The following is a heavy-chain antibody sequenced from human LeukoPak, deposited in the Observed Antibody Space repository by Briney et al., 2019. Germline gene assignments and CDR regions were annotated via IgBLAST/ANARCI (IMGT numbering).Heavy chain of an antibody. CDR2: IYYSGST. CDR3: ARGRRYYGSGPWYYMDV. D-gene: IGHD3-10*01. Sequence: SETLSLTCTVSGGSISSYYWSWIRQPPGKGLEWIGYIYYSGSTNYNPSLKSRVTISVDTSKNQFSLKLSSVTAADTAVYYCARGRRYYGSGPWYYMDVWGKGTTVTVSS. V-gene: IGHV4-59*12. CDR1: GGSISSYY. J-gene: IGHJ6*03.